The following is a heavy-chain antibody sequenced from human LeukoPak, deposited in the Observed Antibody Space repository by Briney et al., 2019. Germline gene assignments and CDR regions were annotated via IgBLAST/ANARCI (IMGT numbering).Heavy chain of an antibody. D-gene: IGHD2-2*01. Sequence: ASVKVSCKASGYTFTSYYMHWVRQAPGQGLEWVGIINPSGGSTSYAQKFQGRVTMTRDTSTSTVYMELSSLRSEDTAVYYCARGGINRYCSSTSCSRGYFDYWGQGTLVTVSS. V-gene: IGHV1-46*03. CDR2: INPSGGST. J-gene: IGHJ4*02. CDR3: ARGGINRYCSSTSCSRGYFDY. CDR1: GYTFTSYY.